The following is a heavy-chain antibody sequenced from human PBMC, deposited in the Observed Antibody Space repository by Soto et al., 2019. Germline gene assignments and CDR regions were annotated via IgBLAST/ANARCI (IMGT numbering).Heavy chain of an antibody. D-gene: IGHD3-10*01. J-gene: IGHJ4*02. CDR2: ISGSGCST. CDR3: EKHPRRFGELLDLDY. CDR1: VFTFSSYS. Sequence: GGSLRLSCAASVFTFSSYSLSWVRQAPGKGLECVSSISGSGCSTYYAASVKGRFTLSRANSKNTLYLQMNSLRAEDTAVYYCEKHPRRFGELLDLDYWGQGTLVTVSS. V-gene: IGHV3-23*01.